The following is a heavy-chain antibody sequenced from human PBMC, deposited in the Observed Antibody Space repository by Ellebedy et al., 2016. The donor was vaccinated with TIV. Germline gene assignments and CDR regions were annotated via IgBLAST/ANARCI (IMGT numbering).Heavy chain of an antibody. Sequence: MPSETLSLTCTVSGGSIRTSIYYWGWIRQPPGKGLEWIGTMSYSGSTYYNPSLKSRVTISVDTSKNQFSLKLTSVTAADTAVYYCARAPAGTQQSPLDYWGQGTLVTVSS. V-gene: IGHV4-39*07. CDR1: GGSIRTSIYY. J-gene: IGHJ4*02. CDR3: ARAPAGTQQSPLDY. CDR2: MSYSGST. D-gene: IGHD6-13*01.